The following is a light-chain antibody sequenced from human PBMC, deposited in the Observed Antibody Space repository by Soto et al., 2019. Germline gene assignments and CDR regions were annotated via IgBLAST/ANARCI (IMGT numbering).Light chain of an antibody. CDR1: SSNIGSNT. J-gene: IGLJ1*01. V-gene: IGLV1-44*01. CDR3: AAWDDSLNGYV. CDR2: ANN. Sequence: QSVLTQPPSASGTPGQRVTISCSGSSSNIGSNTVNWYQQLPGTAPKLLIHANNQRPSGVPDRFSGSKSGTSASLSISWLQSEEADYYCAAWDDSLNGYVFGTRTKLTVL.